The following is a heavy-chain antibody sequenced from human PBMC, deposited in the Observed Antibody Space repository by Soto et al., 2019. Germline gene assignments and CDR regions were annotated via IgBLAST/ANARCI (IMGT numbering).Heavy chain of an antibody. J-gene: IGHJ6*03. CDR1: GGSISSGDYY. Sequence: PSETLYLTCTVSGGSISSGDYYWSWIRQPPGKGLEWIGYINYSGSTYYNPSLKSRVTISVDTSKNQFSLKLSSVTAAGTAVYYCARVPVHYDFWSGYYQTYYYYYMDVWGKGTTVTVSS. CDR3: ARVPVHYDFWSGYYQTYYYYYMDV. D-gene: IGHD3-3*01. CDR2: INYSGST. V-gene: IGHV4-30-4*01.